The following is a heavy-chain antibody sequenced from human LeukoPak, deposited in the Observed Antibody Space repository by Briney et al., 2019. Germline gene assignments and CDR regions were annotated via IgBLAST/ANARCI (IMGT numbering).Heavy chain of an antibody. Sequence: GGSLRLSCSASGFTFSNAWMSWVRQAPGKGLEWVVRIKSKTDGGTTDYAAPVKGRFTISRDDSKNTLYLQMNSLKTEDTAVYYCTTERYDILTGYYLDYWGQGTLVTVSS. CDR3: TTERYDILTGYYLDY. D-gene: IGHD3-9*01. V-gene: IGHV3-15*01. CDR1: GFTFSNAW. CDR2: IKSKTDGGTT. J-gene: IGHJ4*02.